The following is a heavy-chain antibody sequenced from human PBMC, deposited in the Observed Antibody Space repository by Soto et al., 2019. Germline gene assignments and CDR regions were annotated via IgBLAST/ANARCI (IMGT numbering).Heavy chain of an antibody. CDR2: MNPNSGNT. J-gene: IGHJ6*03. D-gene: IGHD1-26*01. V-gene: IGHV1-8*01. CDR3: ARAIVGLYYYYYYYMDV. CDR1: GYTFTSYD. Sequence: GASVKVSCKASGYTFTSYDINWVRQATGQGLEWMGWMNPNSGNTGYAQKFQGRVTMTRNTSISTAYMELSSLRSEDTAVYYCARAIVGLYYYYYYYMDVWGKGTKVTVSS.